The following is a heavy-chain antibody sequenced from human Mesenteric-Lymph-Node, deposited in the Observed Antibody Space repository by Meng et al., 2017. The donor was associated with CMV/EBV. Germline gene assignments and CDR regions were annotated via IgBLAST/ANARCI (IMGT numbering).Heavy chain of an antibody. V-gene: IGHV3-66*01. CDR3: ARAVVVPAAILSYYYYGMDV. CDR2: IYGGGNT. CDR1: GFTVSDNY. J-gene: IGHJ6*02. Sequence: LSLTCAASGFTVSDNYMSWVRQAPGKGLECVSFIYGGGNTYYADSVKGRFTISRDNAKNSLYLQMNSLRAEDTAVYYCARAVVVPAAILSYYYYGMDVWGQGTTVTVSS. D-gene: IGHD2-2*02.